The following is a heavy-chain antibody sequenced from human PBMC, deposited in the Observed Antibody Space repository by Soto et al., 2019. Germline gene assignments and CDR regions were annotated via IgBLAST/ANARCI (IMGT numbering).Heavy chain of an antibody. CDR2: MNPSGGST. CDR3: ARDFIAAADLGLDV. J-gene: IGHJ6*02. V-gene: IGHV1-46*01. CDR1: GYTFTKYY. Sequence: QVQLVQSGAEVKKPGASVKVSCKASGYTFTKYYLHWVRQAPGQGLEWMGIMNPSGGSTNYAQKFQGRVTMTRDTSTSTVYMELSSLRSEDTAVYYCARDFIAAADLGLDVWVQGTTVTVSS. D-gene: IGHD6-13*01.